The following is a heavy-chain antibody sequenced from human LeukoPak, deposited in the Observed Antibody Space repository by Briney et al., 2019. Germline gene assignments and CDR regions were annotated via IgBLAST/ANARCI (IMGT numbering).Heavy chain of an antibody. J-gene: IGHJ4*02. CDR3: ARSRPDDYGGFDY. Sequence: AATLSLTCTASGDSITPYYRSWVRQPPGKGLEWIGCVYYSGSANYNPSLQGRVTISVDPSKNQFSLKLSSVTAADTAVYYCARSRPDDYGGFDYWGQGALVTVSS. CDR1: GDSITPYY. D-gene: IGHD4-17*01. V-gene: IGHV4-59*12. CDR2: VYYSGSA.